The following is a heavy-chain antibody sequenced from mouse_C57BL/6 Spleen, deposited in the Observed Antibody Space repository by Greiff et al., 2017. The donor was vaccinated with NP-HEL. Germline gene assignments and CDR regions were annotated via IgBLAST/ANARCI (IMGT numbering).Heavy chain of an antibody. Sequence: QVQLQQPGAELVRPGTSVKLSCTASGYTFTSYWMHWVKQRPGQGLEWIGVIAPSDSYTNSNQKFKGKATLTVDTSSSTAYMQLSSLTSEDSAVYYCARKGTTVVAYYAMDYWGQGTSVTVSS. D-gene: IGHD1-1*01. J-gene: IGHJ4*01. V-gene: IGHV1-59*01. CDR3: ARKGTTVVAYYAMDY. CDR1: GYTFTSYW. CDR2: IAPSDSYT.